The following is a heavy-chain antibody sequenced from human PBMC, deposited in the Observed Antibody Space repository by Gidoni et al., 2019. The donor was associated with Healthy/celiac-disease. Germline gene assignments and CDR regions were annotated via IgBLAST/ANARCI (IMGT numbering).Heavy chain of an antibody. CDR3: ARPGYSSSWYWSYYYGMDV. V-gene: IGHV1-18*01. D-gene: IGHD6-13*01. CDR2: ISAYNGNT. J-gene: IGHJ6*02. CDR1: GYTFTSYR. Sequence: QVQLVQSGAEVNNPGASVKVSYKASGYTFTSYRISWVRQAPGQGLKWRGWISAYNGNTNYAQKLQGRVTMTTDTATSTAYMELRSLRSDDTDVYYCARPGYSSSWYWSYYYGMDVWGQGTTVTVSS.